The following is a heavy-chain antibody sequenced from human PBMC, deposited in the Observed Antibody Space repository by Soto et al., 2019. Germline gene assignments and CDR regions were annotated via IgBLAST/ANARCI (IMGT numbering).Heavy chain of an antibody. J-gene: IGHJ4*02. D-gene: IGHD4-4*01. CDR2: IYPGDSDT. Sequence: ASLKISCKGCGYTFTSYWIAWVRQMPGKGLEWMGLIYPGDSDTRYSPSFQGQVTISADKSMNTAYLQWSSLKASDTAMYYCATRANSHEYFDFWGQGTGVTVS. V-gene: IGHV5-51*01. CDR1: GYTFTSYW. CDR3: ATRANSHEYFDF.